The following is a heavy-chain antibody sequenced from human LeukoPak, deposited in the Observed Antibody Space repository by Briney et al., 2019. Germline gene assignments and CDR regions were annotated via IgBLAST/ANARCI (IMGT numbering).Heavy chain of an antibody. CDR2: INWNGGST. CDR3: ARDRAYYYGSGNRVWFDP. J-gene: IGHJ5*02. Sequence: GGSLRLSCAASGFTSDDYGMSWVRQAPGKGLEWVSGINWNGGSTGYADSVKGRFTISRDNAKNSLYLQMNSLRAEDTALYYCARDRAYYYGSGNRVWFDPWGQGTLVTVSS. V-gene: IGHV3-20*04. CDR1: GFTSDDYG. D-gene: IGHD3-10*01.